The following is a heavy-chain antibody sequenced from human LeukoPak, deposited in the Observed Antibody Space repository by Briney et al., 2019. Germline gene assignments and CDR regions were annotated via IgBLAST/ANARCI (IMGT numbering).Heavy chain of an antibody. CDR3: AANGVLWFGELHGY. D-gene: IGHD3-10*01. CDR1: GYTFTSYY. V-gene: IGHV1-46*01. J-gene: IGHJ4*02. CDR2: INPSGGST. Sequence: ASVKVSCKASGYTFTSYYMHWVRQAPGQGLEWMGIINPSGGSTSYAQKFQGRVTMTRNTSISTAYMELSSLGSEDTAVYYCAANGVLWFGELHGYWGQGTLVTVSS.